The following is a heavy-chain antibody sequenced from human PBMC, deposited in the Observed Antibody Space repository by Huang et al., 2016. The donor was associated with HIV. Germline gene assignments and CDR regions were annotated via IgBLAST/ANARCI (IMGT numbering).Heavy chain of an antibody. Sequence: QGQLVESGGGVVQPGRTLRPSCAASGFSFTSYDMQWVRQVPGSGMYWVSVVSNDGDENCYADSVKGRFTISRDNFKNTLYLQMNSLRTGDTAVYFCLPAGHVSHYYYMDVWGKGTTVIVSS. CDR1: GFSFTSYD. V-gene: IGHV3-30*03. J-gene: IGHJ6*03. CDR3: LPAGHVSHYYYMDV. CDR2: VSNDGDEN.